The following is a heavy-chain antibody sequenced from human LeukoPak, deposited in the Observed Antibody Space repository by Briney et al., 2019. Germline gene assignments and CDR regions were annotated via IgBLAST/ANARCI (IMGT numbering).Heavy chain of an antibody. CDR2: IGPTGTDR. CDR3: ATETIGRHYDY. J-gene: IGHJ4*02. CDR1: GFTFSSCG. Sequence: GGXXRLSCAASGFTFSSCGFNWVRQAPGKGLEWVSSIGPTGTDRYYADSVRGRFTISRDNARNSMYLQMDSLRDEDTAVYYCATETIGRHYDYWGQGTLLTVSS. D-gene: IGHD1-14*01. V-gene: IGHV3-21*01.